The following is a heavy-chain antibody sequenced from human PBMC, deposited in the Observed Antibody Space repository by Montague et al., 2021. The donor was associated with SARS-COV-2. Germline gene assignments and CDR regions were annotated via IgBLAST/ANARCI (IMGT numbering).Heavy chain of an antibody. CDR2: IFVGAST. CDR3: ARGMAPEGRWFDS. CDR1: GGSISGYY. J-gene: IGHJ5*01. V-gene: IGHV4-4*07. D-gene: IGHD2-2*01. Sequence: SETLSLTCSVSGGSISGYYWSWVRQAAGKRLEWIGRIFVGASTDYNPSLMSRFSLSGDKSKNQSSLKVTSVTAADTAIYYCARGMAPEGRWFDSWGHGMLVTVSS.